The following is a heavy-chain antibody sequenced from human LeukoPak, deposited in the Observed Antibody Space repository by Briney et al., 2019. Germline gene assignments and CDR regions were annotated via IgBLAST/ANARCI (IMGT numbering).Heavy chain of an antibody. CDR1: GFTFSSYA. J-gene: IGHJ3*02. CDR2: ISGSGGST. Sequence: PGGSLRLSCAASGFTFSSYAMSWVRQAPGKGLEWVSAISGSGGSTYYADSVKGRSTISRDNSKNTLYLQMNSLRAEDTAVYYCARHEDIVVVVAATDAFDIWGQGTMVTVSS. V-gene: IGHV3-23*01. CDR3: ARHEDIVVVVAATDAFDI. D-gene: IGHD2-15*01.